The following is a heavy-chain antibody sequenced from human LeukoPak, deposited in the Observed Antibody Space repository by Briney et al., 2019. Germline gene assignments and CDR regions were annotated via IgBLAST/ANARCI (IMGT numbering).Heavy chain of an antibody. CDR3: VRDNYYSDDQGYPVDALDI. D-gene: IGHD3-22*01. CDR1: GFTFSSYA. V-gene: IGHV3-21*01. CDR2: ISSNGIDI. Sequence: NPGGSLRLSCAASGFTFSSYAMSWVRQAPGKGLEWVSSISSNGIDIYYADSVKGRFTISRDNAKNSLSLQVNSLRAEDTAVYYCVRDNYYSDDQGYPVDALDIWGQGTMVTVSS. J-gene: IGHJ3*02.